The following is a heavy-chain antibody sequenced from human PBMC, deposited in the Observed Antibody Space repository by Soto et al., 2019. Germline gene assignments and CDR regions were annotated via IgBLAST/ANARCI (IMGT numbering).Heavy chain of an antibody. CDR3: ARVPYYDYVWGSYPFDY. CDR1: GGSFSGYY. J-gene: IGHJ4*02. V-gene: IGHV4-34*01. CDR2: INHSGST. D-gene: IGHD3-16*02. Sequence: SETLSLTCAVYGGSFSGYYWSWIRQPAGKGLEWIGEINHSGSTNYNPSLKSRVTISVDTSKNQFSLKLSSVTAADTAVYYCARVPYYDYVWGSYPFDYWGQGTLVTVSS.